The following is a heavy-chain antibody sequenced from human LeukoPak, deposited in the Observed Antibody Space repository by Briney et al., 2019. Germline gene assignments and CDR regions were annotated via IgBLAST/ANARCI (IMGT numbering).Heavy chain of an antibody. Sequence: PGGSLRLSCAASGFTFDDYAMHWVRQAPGKGLEWVSGISWNSGSIGYADSVKGRFTISRDNAKNSLYLQMNSLRPEDTAVYYCTRVEETATTAAIIRKYSYYYYYMDVWGKGNTVTVSS. D-gene: IGHD4-11*01. CDR2: ISWNSGSI. J-gene: IGHJ6*03. CDR3: TRVEETATTAAIIRKYSYYYYYMDV. V-gene: IGHV3-9*01. CDR1: GFTFDDYA.